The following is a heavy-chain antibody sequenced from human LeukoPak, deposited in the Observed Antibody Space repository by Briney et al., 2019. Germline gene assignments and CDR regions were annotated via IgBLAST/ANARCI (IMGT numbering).Heavy chain of an antibody. CDR2: IYYSGTT. Sequence: KPSETLSLTCTVSGGSLNSNSYYWGWIRQPRGKGLEWIGYIYYSGTTYYNPSLKSRVTISVDTSKNQFSLKLSSVTAADTAVYYCARHDSSGQFDYWGQGTLVTVSS. D-gene: IGHD3-22*01. CDR1: GGSLNSNSYY. J-gene: IGHJ4*02. CDR3: ARHDSSGQFDY. V-gene: IGHV4-31*03.